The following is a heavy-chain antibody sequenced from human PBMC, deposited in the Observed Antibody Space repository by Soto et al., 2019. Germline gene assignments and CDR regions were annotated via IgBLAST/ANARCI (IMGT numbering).Heavy chain of an antibody. Sequence: GSLRLSCAASGFTFSSYGMHWVRQAPGKGLEWVAVILYDGTKKYYADSMKGRFTISRDNSKNTLYLQMNSLRAEDTAVYYCAKDRGALRWSEEHYYFDCWGQGTLVTVSS. CDR3: AKDRGALRWSEEHYYFDC. CDR2: ILYDGTKK. V-gene: IGHV3-30*18. J-gene: IGHJ4*02. D-gene: IGHD4-17*01. CDR1: GFTFSSYG.